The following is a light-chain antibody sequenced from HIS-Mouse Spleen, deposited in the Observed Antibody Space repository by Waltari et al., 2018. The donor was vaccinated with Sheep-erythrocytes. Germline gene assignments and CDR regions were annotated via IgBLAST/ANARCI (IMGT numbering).Light chain of an antibody. CDR1: SSDVGGYNY. CDR3: CSYAGSSTFHVV. J-gene: IGLJ2*01. Sequence: QSALTQPRSVSGSPGQSVTISCTGTSSDVGGYNYFSWYQQHPGKAPKLMIYDVSKRPSGVPDRFSGSKSGNTASLTISGLQAEDEADYYCCSYAGSSTFHVVFGGGTKLTVL. V-gene: IGLV2-11*01. CDR2: DVS.